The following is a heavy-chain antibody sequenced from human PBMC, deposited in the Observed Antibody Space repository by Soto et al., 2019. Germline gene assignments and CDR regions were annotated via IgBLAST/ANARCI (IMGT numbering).Heavy chain of an antibody. J-gene: IGHJ6*02. CDR3: ARDLAAAGTGYYYGMDV. Sequence: EVQLVESGGGLVKPGGSLRLSCAASGFTFSSYSMNWVRQAPGKGLEWVSSISSSSSYIYYADSVKCRFTISRDNAKNSLYLQMNSLRAEDTAVYYCARDLAAAGTGYYYGMDVWGQGTTVTVSS. D-gene: IGHD6-13*01. CDR2: ISSSSSYI. V-gene: IGHV3-21*01. CDR1: GFTFSSYS.